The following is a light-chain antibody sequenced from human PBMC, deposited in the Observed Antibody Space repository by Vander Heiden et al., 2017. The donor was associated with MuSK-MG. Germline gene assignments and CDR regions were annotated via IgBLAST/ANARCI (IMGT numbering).Light chain of an antibody. CDR1: SSDIADFIF. V-gene: IGLV2-14*03. CDR3: SSYTKSRSYV. CDR2: DVS. J-gene: IGLJ1*01. Sequence: QPALTPPASVSGSPGQSITISCTGTSSDIADFIFVSWYQQHPGKAPKLVIFDVSYRPSEISSRFSGSRSGNTAFLTIAGLQAEDDANYYCSSYTKSRSYVFGPGTKVTVL.